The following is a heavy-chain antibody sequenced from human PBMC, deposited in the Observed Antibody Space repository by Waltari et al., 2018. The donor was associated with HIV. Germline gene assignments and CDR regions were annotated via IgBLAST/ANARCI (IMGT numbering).Heavy chain of an antibody. CDR3: ARPPERSTGGVLYDILTGYPLVDAFDI. CDR2: IYYSGST. Sequence: QLQLQESGPGLVKPSETLSLTCTVSGGSISSSSYYWGWIRQPPGKGLEWIGRIYYSGSTYYNPSLKSRVTISVDTSKNQFSLKLSSVTAADTAVYYCARPPERSTGGVLYDILTGYPLVDAFDIWGQGTMVTVSS. J-gene: IGHJ3*02. D-gene: IGHD3-9*01. V-gene: IGHV4-39*01. CDR1: GGSISSSSYY.